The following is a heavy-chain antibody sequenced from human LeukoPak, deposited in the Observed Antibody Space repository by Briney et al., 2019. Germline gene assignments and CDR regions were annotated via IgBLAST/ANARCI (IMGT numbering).Heavy chain of an antibody. CDR3: ARDSQQLVWVYFDP. CDR2: IYYSGST. V-gene: IGHV4-39*02. J-gene: IGHJ5*02. D-gene: IGHD6-13*01. CDR1: GGSISSSSYY. Sequence: PSETLSLTCTVSGGSISSSSYYWGWIRQPPGKGLEWIGSIYYSGSTYYNPSLKSRVTISVDTSKNQFSLKLSSVTAADTAVYYCARDSQQLVWVYFDPWGQGTLVTVSS.